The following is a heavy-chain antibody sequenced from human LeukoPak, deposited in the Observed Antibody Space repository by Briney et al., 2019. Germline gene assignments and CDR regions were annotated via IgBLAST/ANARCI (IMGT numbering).Heavy chain of an antibody. V-gene: IGHV1-2*02. Sequence: ASVKVSCKASGYTFTGYYMHWVRQAPGQGLEWMGWINPNSGGTNYAQTFQGRVTMTRDTSISTAYMEMSRLRSDDTPVYYCAGLHYGPTPDWFDPWGQGTLVTVSS. CDR3: AGLHYGPTPDWFDP. D-gene: IGHD4-17*01. J-gene: IGHJ5*02. CDR2: INPNSGGT. CDR1: GYTFTGYY.